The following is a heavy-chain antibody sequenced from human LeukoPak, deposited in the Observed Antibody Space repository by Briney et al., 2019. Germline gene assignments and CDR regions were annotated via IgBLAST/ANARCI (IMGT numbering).Heavy chain of an antibody. D-gene: IGHD5-12*01. CDR3: ARGLRPEAAFDI. CDR1: GFPLSSYA. V-gene: IGHV3-23*01. Sequence: GGSLRLSCAASGFPLSSYAMSWVRQVPGKGLEWVSATSSSDDGTYHADSVRGRFTIYRDNFRNTLYLQMNRLRVEDAALYYCARGLRPEAAFDIWGQGTMVTVSS. CDR2: TSSSDDGT. J-gene: IGHJ3*02.